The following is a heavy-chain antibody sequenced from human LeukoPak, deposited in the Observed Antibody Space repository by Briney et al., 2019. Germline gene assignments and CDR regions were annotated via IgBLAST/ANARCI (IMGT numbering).Heavy chain of an antibody. CDR1: GFTFSSYA. J-gene: IGHJ1*01. CDR2: ISGSGGST. V-gene: IGHV3-23*01. CDR3: ARDPPYCSGGSCQVNGYFQH. Sequence: GGSLRLSCAASGFTFSSYAMSWVRQAPGKGLEWVSAISGSGGSTYYADSVKGRFTISRDTSKNTLYLQMNSLRAEDTAVYYCARDPPYCSGGSCQVNGYFQHWGQGTLVTVSS. D-gene: IGHD2-15*01.